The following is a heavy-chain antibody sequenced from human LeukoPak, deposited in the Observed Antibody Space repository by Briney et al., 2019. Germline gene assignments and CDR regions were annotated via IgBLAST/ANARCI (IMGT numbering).Heavy chain of an antibody. CDR1: GFPFSSYA. V-gene: IGHV3-7*01. Sequence: PGGSLRLSCAASGFPFSSYAMTWVRQAPGTGLEWVANINPAGSETYYVDPVKGRFSISRDNAKNLVYLQMNSLRAEDTAVYHCARFGYVAAVDVWGQGTPVTVSS. CDR2: INPAGSET. D-gene: IGHD2-15*01. J-gene: IGHJ4*02. CDR3: ARFGYVAAVDV.